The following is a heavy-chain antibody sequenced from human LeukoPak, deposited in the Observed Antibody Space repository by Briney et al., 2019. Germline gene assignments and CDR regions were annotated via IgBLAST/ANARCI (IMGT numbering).Heavy chain of an antibody. V-gene: IGHV4-34*01. Sequence: KTSETLSLTCAVYVGSFSGYYWSWIRQPPWKGLEWIGEINHSGSTNYNPSLKSRVTISVDTSKNQFSLKLSSVTAADTAVYYCARGYDLGVDIVVVPAAIPSYGMDVWGQGTTVTVSS. CDR2: INHSGST. J-gene: IGHJ6*02. D-gene: IGHD2-2*01. CDR1: VGSFSGYY. CDR3: ARGYDLGVDIVVVPAAIPSYGMDV.